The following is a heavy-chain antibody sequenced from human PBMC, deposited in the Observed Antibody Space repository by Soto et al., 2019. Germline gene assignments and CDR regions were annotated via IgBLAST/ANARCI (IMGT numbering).Heavy chain of an antibody. CDR3: ARGEGFGNYIWGSYRFDN. CDR2: VYHTGST. D-gene: IGHD3-16*02. CDR1: GGSMNDYY. Sequence: QVQLQESGLGLVKPSETLSLTCTVSGGSMNDYYWTWIRQPPGKGLEWIGSVYHTGSTTYSPSLKSRVTISLDTPTNEFSLKLTSVSAADTAVYYCARGEGFGNYIWGSYRFDNWGQGTLVAVSS. V-gene: IGHV4-59*01. J-gene: IGHJ4*02.